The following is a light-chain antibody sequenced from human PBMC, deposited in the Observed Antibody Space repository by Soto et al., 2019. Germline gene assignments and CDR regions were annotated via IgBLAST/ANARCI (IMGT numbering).Light chain of an antibody. CDR3: LQTYNPPRT. CDR1: LTIGDS. J-gene: IGKJ1*01. Sequence: DILMTQSPSSLSSSVGDRVTITCRASLTIGDSFSWFQQKAETPTPLMISGASAVQSRVPARCSGSCCGADFIPTSSNMQREDVATYYCLQTYNPPRTFGQGTKVDIK. CDR2: GAS. V-gene: IGKV1-39*01.